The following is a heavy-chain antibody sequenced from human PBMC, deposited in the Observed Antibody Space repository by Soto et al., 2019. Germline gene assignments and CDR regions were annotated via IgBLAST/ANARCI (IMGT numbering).Heavy chain of an antibody. J-gene: IGHJ4*02. D-gene: IGHD6-13*01. CDR1: GGSITNYY. CDR3: ARATARYSGSWYELLDC. CDR2: IYSSLST. Sequence: SETLSLTCNVSGGSITNYYWTWIRQPPGKGLEWVGHIYSSLSTKYNPPLQSRVSISSDMSTNRFSLTLTSVSAPDTAIYFCARATARYSGSWYELLDCWGQGTLVTVS. V-gene: IGHV4-59*01.